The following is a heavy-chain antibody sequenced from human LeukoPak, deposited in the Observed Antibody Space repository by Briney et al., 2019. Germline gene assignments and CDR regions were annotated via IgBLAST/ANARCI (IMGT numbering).Heavy chain of an antibody. V-gene: IGHV3-48*01. CDR2: ISSSSSSTM. D-gene: IGHD3-10*01. CDR3: ARLQGSGSFSSFDY. CDR1: GFTFSTYS. J-gene: IGHJ4*02. Sequence: QSGGSLRLSCAASGFTFSTYSMNWVRQAPGKGLEWVSYISSSSSSTMYYADSVKGRCTIPRDNAKNSLSLQMYSLRAEDTAVYYCARLQGSGSFSSFDYWGQGTLVTVSS.